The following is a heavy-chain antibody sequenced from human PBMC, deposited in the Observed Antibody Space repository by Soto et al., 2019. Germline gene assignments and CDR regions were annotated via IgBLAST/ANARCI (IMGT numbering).Heavy chain of an antibody. J-gene: IGHJ4*02. CDR1: GFTFDDYA. D-gene: IGHD3-22*01. CDR3: AKDWTYYYDSSGYYFDY. Sequence: GGSLRLSCAASGFTFDDYAMHWVRQAPGKGLEWVSGISWNSGSIGYADSVKGRFTISRDNAKNSLYLQMNSLRAEDTALYYWAKDWTYYYDSSGYYFDYWGQGTLVTVSS. CDR2: ISWNSGSI. V-gene: IGHV3-9*01.